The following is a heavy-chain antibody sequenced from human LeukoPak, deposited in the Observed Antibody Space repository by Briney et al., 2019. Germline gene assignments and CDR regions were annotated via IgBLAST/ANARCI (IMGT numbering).Heavy chain of an antibody. V-gene: IGHV4-30-4*01. Sequence: SETLSLTCTVSGGSISSGDYYWSWIRRPPGKGLEWIGYIYYSGSTYYNPSLKSRVTISVDTSKNQFSLKLSSVTAADTAVYYCAREGGYGSGMDVWGKGTTVTVSS. CDR3: AREGGYGSGMDV. CDR2: IYYSGST. D-gene: IGHD3-10*01. CDR1: GGSISSGDYY. J-gene: IGHJ6*04.